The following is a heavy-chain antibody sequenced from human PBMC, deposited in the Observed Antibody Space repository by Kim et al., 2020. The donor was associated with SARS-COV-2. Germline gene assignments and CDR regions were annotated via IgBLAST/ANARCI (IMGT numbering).Heavy chain of an antibody. CDR3: SRGSTSSVEDY. CDR2: IDTNTWIP. CDR1: GYSFTQHG. J-gene: IGHJ4*02. Sequence: ASVKVSCKASGYSFTQHGVNWVRQAPGQGLEWMGYIDTNTWIPYYAQGFTGRFVFSLDTSVNMAFLQISSLKTEDTAIYFCSRGSTSSVEDYWGQGTLVTVSS. V-gene: IGHV7-4-1*04. D-gene: IGHD6-6*01.